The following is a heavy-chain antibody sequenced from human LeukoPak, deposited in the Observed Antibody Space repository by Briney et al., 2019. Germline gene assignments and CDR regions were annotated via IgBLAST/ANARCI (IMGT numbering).Heavy chain of an antibody. J-gene: IGHJ4*02. CDR2: INDGGMT. D-gene: IGHD6-6*01. CDR1: GGSFGGYY. V-gene: IGHV4-34*01. Sequence: SETLSLTCAVYGGSFGGYYWSWIRQPPGKGLEWIGQINDGGMTNYISSLKSRVTISIDTSKKQFSLKLSSVSAADTAIYYCAGASAYSSSSGVNCWGQGTQVTVSS. CDR3: AGASAYSSSSGVNC.